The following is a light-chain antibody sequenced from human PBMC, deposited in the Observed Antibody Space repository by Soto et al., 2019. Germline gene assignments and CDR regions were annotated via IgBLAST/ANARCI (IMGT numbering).Light chain of an antibody. CDR3: QQYINWRRT. J-gene: IGKJ1*01. V-gene: IGKV3-15*01. Sequence: KGLKHFVASHTVDLGEIGTLSYKASQSISSNLAWYQQKPGQAPRLLIHGASTRATGIPARFSGSGSGTEFTITICSLQSEDFEVYYCQQYINWRRTLGQGTKVDIK. CDR2: GAS. CDR1: QSISSN.